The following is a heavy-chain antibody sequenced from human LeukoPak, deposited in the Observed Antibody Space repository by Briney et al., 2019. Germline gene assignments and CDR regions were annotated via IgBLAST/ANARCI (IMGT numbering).Heavy chain of an antibody. CDR2: ISGSGGST. CDR1: GFTFSSYA. CDR3: AKGPTSTSFLSFDY. D-gene: IGHD2-2*01. Sequence: PGGSLRLSCAASGFTFSSYAMSWVRQVPGKGLEWVSGISGSGGSTYYTDSVKGRFTISRDNSKNTLSLQMNSLRAEDTAIYYCAKGPTSTSFLSFDYWGQGTLVTVSS. J-gene: IGHJ4*02. V-gene: IGHV3-23*01.